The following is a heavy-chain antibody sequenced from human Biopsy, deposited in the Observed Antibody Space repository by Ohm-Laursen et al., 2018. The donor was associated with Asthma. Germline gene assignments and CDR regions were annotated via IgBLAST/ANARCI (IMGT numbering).Heavy chain of an antibody. V-gene: IGHV1-69*04. J-gene: IGHJ4*02. CDR2: ILTKFDIT. Sequence: SSVKVSCKASGGSFSNFAFSWVRQAPGHGLEWMGTILTKFDITAYAEKFQGRVTITADKSTSTTYMELSRLRSEDTAVYYCARSYDTDSYPVLVLDYWGQGTLVTVSS. CDR1: GGSFSNFA. CDR3: ARSYDTDSYPVLVLDY. D-gene: IGHD3-22*01.